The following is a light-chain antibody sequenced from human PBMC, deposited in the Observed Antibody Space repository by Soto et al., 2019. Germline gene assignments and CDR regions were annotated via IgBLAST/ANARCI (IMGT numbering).Light chain of an antibody. CDR2: GAS. Sequence: EIVLTQSPGTLSLSPGERATLFCRASQSVSSNRLAWYQQKPGQAPRLLIYGASTRATGIPDRFSGSGSGTGFTLSFSRLEPEDFAVYHCQQYGTSALYTFGQGTKLEIK. CDR3: QQYGTSALYT. V-gene: IGKV3-20*01. J-gene: IGKJ2*01. CDR1: QSVSSNR.